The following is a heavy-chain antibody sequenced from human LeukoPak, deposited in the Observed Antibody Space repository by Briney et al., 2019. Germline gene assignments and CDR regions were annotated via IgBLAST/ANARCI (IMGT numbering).Heavy chain of an antibody. J-gene: IGHJ4*02. CDR2: INHSGST. V-gene: IGHV4-34*01. D-gene: IGHD1-26*01. CDR3: ASAVAQSGSYGY. CDR1: GGSFSGYY. Sequence: PSETLSLTCAVYGGSFSGYYWSWIRQPPGKGLEWIGEINHSGSTNYNPSLKSRVTISVDTSKNQFSLKLSSVTAADTAVYYCASAVAQSGSYGYWGQGTLVTVSS.